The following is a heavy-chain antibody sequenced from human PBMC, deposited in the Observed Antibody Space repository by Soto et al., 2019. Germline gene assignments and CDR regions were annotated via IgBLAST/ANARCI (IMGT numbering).Heavy chain of an antibody. CDR1: GFTFTDYF. Sequence: ASVKVSCKASGFTFTDYFIHWMRQAPGQGLEWLGFISLYRGGTKLAPKFQGRVSLTRDTSITTADVDLSSLTSDDTAVYFCSSDWATLLGNLLDYSAQGSLVTGSS. J-gene: IGHJ4*02. D-gene: IGHD3-10*01. V-gene: IGHV1-2*02. CDR2: ISLYRGGT. CDR3: SSDWATLLGNLLDY.